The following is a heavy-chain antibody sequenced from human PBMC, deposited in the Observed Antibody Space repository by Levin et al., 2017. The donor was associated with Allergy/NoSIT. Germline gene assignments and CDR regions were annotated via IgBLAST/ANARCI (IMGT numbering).Heavy chain of an antibody. CDR1: GFKFSDYA. CDR3: AKDGVARNGRWDAFDV. V-gene: IGHV3-23*01. CDR2: VGGDAADT. D-gene: IGHD6-19*01. Sequence: SCAASGFKFSDYAMSWVRQTPEKGLEWVSSVGGDAADTHYAASVKGRFTISRDNSKDTLHLQMDSLRADDTAVYFCAKDGVARNGRWDAFDVWGQGTMVTVSS. J-gene: IGHJ3*01.